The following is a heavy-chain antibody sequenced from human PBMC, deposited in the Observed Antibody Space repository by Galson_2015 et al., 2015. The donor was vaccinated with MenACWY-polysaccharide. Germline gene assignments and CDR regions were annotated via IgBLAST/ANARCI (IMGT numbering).Heavy chain of an antibody. V-gene: IGHV3-74*01. CDR3: ANSTSGGKLDY. CDR1: GFIFSNYW. CDR2: IKSDASTT. J-gene: IGHJ4*02. D-gene: IGHD4-23*01. Sequence: SLRLSCEASGFIFSNYWMHWVRQAPGEGLVWVSRIKSDASTTNNADSVKGRFTISRDNAKNTLYLEMNNLRAEDTAVYYCANSTSGGKLDYWGQGTLVTVSS.